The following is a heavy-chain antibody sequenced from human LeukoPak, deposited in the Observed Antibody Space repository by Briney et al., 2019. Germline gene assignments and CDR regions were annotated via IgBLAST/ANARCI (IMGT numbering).Heavy chain of an antibody. V-gene: IGHV4-39*01. CDR1: GGSISSSSYY. D-gene: IGHD3-9*01. Sequence: SETLSLTCTVSGGSISSSSYYWGWIRQPPGKGLEWIGSIYYSGSTYYNPSLKSRVTISVDTSKNQFSLKLSSVTAADTAVYYCARHHRGLRYFDYWGQGTLVTVSS. CDR2: IYYSGST. CDR3: ARHHRGLRYFDY. J-gene: IGHJ4*02.